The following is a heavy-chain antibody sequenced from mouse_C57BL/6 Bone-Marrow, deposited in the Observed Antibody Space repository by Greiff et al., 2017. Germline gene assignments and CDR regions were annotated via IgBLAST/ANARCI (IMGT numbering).Heavy chain of an antibody. Sequence: DVHLVESGGGLVQPGGSLKLSCAASGFTFSDYGMAWVRQAPRKGPEWVAFISNLAYSIYYADTVTGRFTISRENAKNTLYLEMSSLRSEDTAMYYCARHGDYGRGFAYWGQGTLVTVSA. CDR2: ISNLAYSI. CDR1: GFTFSDYG. D-gene: IGHD1-1*01. J-gene: IGHJ3*01. CDR3: ARHGDYGRGFAY. V-gene: IGHV5-15*01.